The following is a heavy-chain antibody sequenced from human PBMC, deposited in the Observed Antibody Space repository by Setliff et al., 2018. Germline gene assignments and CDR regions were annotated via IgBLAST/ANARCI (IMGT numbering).Heavy chain of an antibody. D-gene: IGHD2-15*01. Sequence: GASVKVSCKASRYTFTSYGVHWVRQAPGQRLEWMGWINAANGNTKYSQKFQGRVTITRDTSASTVYMELSRLRYEDTAIYYCASAEVVVAPWGQGTLVTVSS. J-gene: IGHJ4*02. CDR3: ASAEVVVAP. CDR1: RYTFTSYG. V-gene: IGHV1-3*01. CDR2: INAANGNT.